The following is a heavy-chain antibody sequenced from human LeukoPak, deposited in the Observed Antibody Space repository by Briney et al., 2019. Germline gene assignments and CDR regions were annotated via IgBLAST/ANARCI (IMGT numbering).Heavy chain of an antibody. Sequence: PSETLSLTCTVPGGSISGYFWTWIRQPAGKGLEWIGRMYSTGSNNYNPSLKSRVTMSLDTSKNHFSLNLTSVTAADTAVYYCAREPTSGREPTSGRPLDYWGQGTLVTVSS. CDR1: GGSISGYF. D-gene: IGHD5-12*01. CDR3: AREPTSGREPTSGRPLDY. CDR2: MYSTGSN. V-gene: IGHV4-4*07. J-gene: IGHJ4*02.